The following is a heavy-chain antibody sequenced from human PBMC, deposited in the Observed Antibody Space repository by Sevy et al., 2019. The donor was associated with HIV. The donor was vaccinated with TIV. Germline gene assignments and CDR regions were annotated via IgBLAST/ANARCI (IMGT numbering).Heavy chain of an antibody. Sequence: SETLSLTCTVSGGSISSYYWSWIRQPPGKGLEWIGYIYYSGSTNYNPSLKSRVTISVDTSKNQFSLKLSSVTAADTAVYYCARAGVVGATTAFDIWGQGTMVTVSS. J-gene: IGHJ3*02. CDR1: GGSISSYY. CDR2: IYYSGST. V-gene: IGHV4-59*12. CDR3: ARAGVVGATTAFDI. D-gene: IGHD1-26*01.